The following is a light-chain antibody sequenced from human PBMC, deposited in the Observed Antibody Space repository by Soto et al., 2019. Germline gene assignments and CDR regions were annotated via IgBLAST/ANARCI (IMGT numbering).Light chain of an antibody. J-gene: IGKJ2*01. CDR1: QGISSY. Sequence: IRVTQSPFSFSASTRNRVTITLRASQGISSYLAWYQQKPGKAPKLLIYAASTLQSGVPSRFSGSGSGTDFTLTISCLQSEDFATYYCQQYYSYPHTFGQGTKVDIK. CDR2: AAS. V-gene: IGKV1-8*01. CDR3: QQYYSYPHT.